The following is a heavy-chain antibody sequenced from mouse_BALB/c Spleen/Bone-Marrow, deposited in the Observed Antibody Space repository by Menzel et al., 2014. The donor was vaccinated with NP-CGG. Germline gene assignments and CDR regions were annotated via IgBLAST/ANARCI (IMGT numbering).Heavy chain of an antibody. Sequence: QVQLKESGPELVKPGASAKISCKASGYTFXDYYINWVKQKPGQGLEWIGWIYPGSGNTKYNEKFKGKATLTVDTSSSTAYMQLSSLTSEDTAVYFCAREPYYGYYFDYWGQGTTLTVSS. CDR1: GYTFXDYY. CDR3: AREPYYGYYFDY. V-gene: IGHV1-84*02. D-gene: IGHD1-1*01. CDR2: IYPGSGNT. J-gene: IGHJ2*01.